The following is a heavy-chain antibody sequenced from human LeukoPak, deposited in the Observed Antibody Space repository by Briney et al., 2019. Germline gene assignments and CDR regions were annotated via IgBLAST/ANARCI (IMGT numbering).Heavy chain of an antibody. CDR1: GFTFSSYA. CDR3: AKDPPGVGGMDV. J-gene: IGHJ6*04. CDR2: ISYDGSNK. D-gene: IGHD3-3*01. V-gene: IGHV3-30-3*01. Sequence: PGRSLRLSCAASGFTFSSYAMHWVRQAPGKGLEWVAVISYDGSNKYYADSVKGRFTISRDNSKNTLYLQMNSLRAEDTAVYYCAKDPPGVGGMDVWGKGTTVTVSS.